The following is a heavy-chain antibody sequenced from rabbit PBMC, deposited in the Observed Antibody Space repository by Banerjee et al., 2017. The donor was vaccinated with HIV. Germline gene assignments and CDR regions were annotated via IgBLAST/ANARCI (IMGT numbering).Heavy chain of an antibody. Sequence: QSLEESGGDLVKPGASLTLTCTASGFSFSSSYWISWVRQAPGKGLEWIACIYSGSSGTSYYATWAKGRFTISKTSSTTVTLQMTSLTVSDTATYFCVRDYYSSARGAREFSLWGQGTLVTVS. CDR2: IYSGSSGTS. CDR3: VRDYYSSARGAREFSL. V-gene: IGHV1S40*01. CDR1: GFSFSSSYW. D-gene: IGHD4-1*01. J-gene: IGHJ4*01.